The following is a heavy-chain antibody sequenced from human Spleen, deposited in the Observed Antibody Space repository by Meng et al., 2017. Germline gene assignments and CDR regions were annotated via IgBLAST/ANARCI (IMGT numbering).Heavy chain of an antibody. J-gene: IGHJ6*02. Sequence: ASVKVSCKASGYTFTSYYMHWVRQAPGQGLEWMGIINPSGGSTSYAQKLQGRVTMTRDTSTSTVYMELSSLRSEDTAVYYCARDLGRDIVVVVAAPTSPYGMDVWGQGTTVTVSS. D-gene: IGHD2-15*01. CDR2: INPSGGST. CDR1: GYTFTSYY. V-gene: IGHV1-46*01. CDR3: ARDLGRDIVVVVAAPTSPYGMDV.